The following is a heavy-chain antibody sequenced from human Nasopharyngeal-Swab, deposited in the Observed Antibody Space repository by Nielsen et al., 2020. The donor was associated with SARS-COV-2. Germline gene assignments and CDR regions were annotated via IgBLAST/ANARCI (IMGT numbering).Heavy chain of an antibody. D-gene: IGHD6-6*01. V-gene: IGHV4-59*01. J-gene: IGHJ4*02. CDR3: ARGERRAARPPGGYFDY. CDR2: IYYSGST. Sequence: WIRQHPGKGLEWIGYIYYSGSTNYNPSLKSRVTISVDTSKNQFSLKLSSVTAADTAVYYCARGERRAARPPGGYFDYWGQGTLVTVSS.